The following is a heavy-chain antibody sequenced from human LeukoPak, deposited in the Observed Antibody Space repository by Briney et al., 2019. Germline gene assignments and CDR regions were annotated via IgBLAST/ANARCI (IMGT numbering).Heavy chain of an antibody. D-gene: IGHD4-23*01. CDR1: AFTFSNYW. CDR3: ARDRGYSTFDY. Sequence: PGGSLRLSCAASAFTFSNYWMSWVRQAPGKGLEWVANIKEDGSEINYVDSVKGRFTISRDNAKNSLYLQMNSLRVDDKAVYYCARDRGYSTFDYWGQGTLVTVSS. J-gene: IGHJ4*02. CDR2: IKEDGSEI. V-gene: IGHV3-7*01.